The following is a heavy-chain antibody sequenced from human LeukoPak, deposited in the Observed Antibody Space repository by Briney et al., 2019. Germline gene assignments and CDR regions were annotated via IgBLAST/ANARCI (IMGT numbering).Heavy chain of an antibody. CDR2: IIPIFGTA. D-gene: IGHD5-18*01. J-gene: IGHJ4*02. CDR3: ARDSGYSYGFDY. V-gene: IGHV1-69*05. CDR1: GGTFSSYA. Sequence: SVKVSCKASGGTFSSYAISWVRQVPGQGLEWMGGIIPIFGTANYAQKFQGRVTITTDESTSTAYMELSSLRSEDTAVYYCARDSGYSYGFDYWGQGTLVTVSS.